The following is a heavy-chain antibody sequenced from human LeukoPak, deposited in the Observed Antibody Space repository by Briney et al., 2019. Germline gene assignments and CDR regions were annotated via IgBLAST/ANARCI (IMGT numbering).Heavy chain of an antibody. D-gene: IGHD5-24*01. CDR2: IIPILGIA. CDR1: GGTFSSYA. Sequence: ASVKVSFKASGGTFSSYAISWVRQAPGQGLEWMGRIIPILGIANYAQKFQGRVTITADKSTSTAYMELSSLRSEDTAVYYCARDRVEMATRHIDYWGQGTLVTVSS. V-gene: IGHV1-69*04. CDR3: ARDRVEMATRHIDY. J-gene: IGHJ4*02.